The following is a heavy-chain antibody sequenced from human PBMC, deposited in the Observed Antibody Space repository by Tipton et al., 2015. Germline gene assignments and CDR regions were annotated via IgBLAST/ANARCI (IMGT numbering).Heavy chain of an antibody. V-gene: IGHV4-61*01. CDR1: GGSISSGSHF. CDR3: ARDLEHGMDV. D-gene: IGHD5-24*01. Sequence: TLSLTCTVSGGSISSGSHFWSWIRQPPGKGLEWIGYIFYSGSTNYNPSLKSRLTISVDTSKNQFSLTLNSVAAADTAVYYCARDLEHGMDVWGHGTTVTVSS. CDR2: IFYSGST. J-gene: IGHJ6*02.